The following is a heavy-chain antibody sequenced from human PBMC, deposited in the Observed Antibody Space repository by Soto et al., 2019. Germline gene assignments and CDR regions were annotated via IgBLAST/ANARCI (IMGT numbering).Heavy chain of an antibody. CDR2: IYHSGST. CDR3: ARTGVDTAMPRDFDY. CDR1: GGSISSSNW. Sequence: QVQLQESGPGLVKPSGTLSLTCAVSGGSISSSNWWSWVRQPPGKGLEWIGEIYHSGSTNYNPSLTSRVTISVDKSKNQFSLKLSSVTAADTAVYYCARTGVDTAMPRDFDYWGQGTLVTVSS. V-gene: IGHV4-4*02. D-gene: IGHD5-18*01. J-gene: IGHJ4*02.